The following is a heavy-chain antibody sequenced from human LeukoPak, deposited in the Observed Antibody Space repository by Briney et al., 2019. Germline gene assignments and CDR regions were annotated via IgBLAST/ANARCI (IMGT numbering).Heavy chain of an antibody. CDR2: INWNGGST. V-gene: IGHV3-20*04. CDR3: ARSGLGYYDSSGYTDY. J-gene: IGHJ4*02. D-gene: IGHD3-22*01. Sequence: GGSLRLSCAASGFTFDDYGMSWVRQAPGKGLEWVSGINWNGGSTGYADSVKGRFTISRGNAKNSLYLQMNSLRAEDTALYYCARSGLGYYDSSGYTDYWGQGTLVTVSS. CDR1: GFTFDDYG.